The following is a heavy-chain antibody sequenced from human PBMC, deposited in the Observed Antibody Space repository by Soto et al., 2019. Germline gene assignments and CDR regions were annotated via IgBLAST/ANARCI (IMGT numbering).Heavy chain of an antibody. CDR3: ARVSAQQPLVTPDNWFDP. CDR1: GGSISSGDYY. CDR2: IYYSGST. D-gene: IGHD6-13*01. J-gene: IGHJ5*02. V-gene: IGHV4-30-4*01. Sequence: QVQLQESGPGLVKPSQTLSLTCTVSGGSISSGDYYWSWIRQPPGKGLEWIGYIYYSGSTYYNPSLKSRVTISVDPSKNQFSLKLSSVTAADTAVYYCARVSAQQPLVTPDNWFDPWGQGTLVTVSS.